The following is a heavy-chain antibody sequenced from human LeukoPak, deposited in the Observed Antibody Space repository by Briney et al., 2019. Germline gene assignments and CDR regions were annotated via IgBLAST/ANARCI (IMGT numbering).Heavy chain of an antibody. Sequence: GASVKVSCKASGYTFTGYYMHWVRQAPGQGLEWMGWINPNSGGTNCAQKFRGRVTMTRDTSISTAYMELSRLRSDDTAVYYCALPAAPVGAFDIWGQGTMVTVSS. CDR3: ALPAAPVGAFDI. CDR1: GYTFTGYY. V-gene: IGHV1-2*02. J-gene: IGHJ3*02. D-gene: IGHD2-2*01. CDR2: INPNSGGT.